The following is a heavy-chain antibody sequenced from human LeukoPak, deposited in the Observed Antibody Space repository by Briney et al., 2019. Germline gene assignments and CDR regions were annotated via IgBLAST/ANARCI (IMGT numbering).Heavy chain of an antibody. V-gene: IGHV1-3*01. Sequence: RASVKVSCKASGYTFTAFAMHWVRQAPGQRLEWMGWINAGNGNTKYSQNFQDRVTITRDTSASTAYMELSSLRSEDTAVYYCARGGETTWIDYWGQGTLVTVSS. CDR1: GYTFTAFA. CDR2: INAGNGNT. D-gene: IGHD3-10*01. J-gene: IGHJ4*02. CDR3: ARGGETTWIDY.